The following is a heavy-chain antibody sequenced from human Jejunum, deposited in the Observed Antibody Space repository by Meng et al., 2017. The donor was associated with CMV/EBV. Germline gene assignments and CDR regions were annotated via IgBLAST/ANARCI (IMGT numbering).Heavy chain of an antibody. J-gene: IGHJ6*02. CDR1: YI. Sequence: YIKRWVRRAPGKPLEWVSRIGWDGADTFYTGSVKDRFSITRDNSKNSLYLEMNRLTTEDTALYFCARGGGTGTFGFFYYGVDVWGQGTTVTVSS. V-gene: IGHV3-43*01. D-gene: IGHD3-16*01. CDR2: IGWDGADT. CDR3: ARGGGTGTFGFFYYGVDV.